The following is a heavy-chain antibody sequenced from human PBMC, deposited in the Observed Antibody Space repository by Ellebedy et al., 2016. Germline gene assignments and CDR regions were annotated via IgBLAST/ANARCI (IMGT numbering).Heavy chain of an antibody. J-gene: IGHJ4*02. CDR2: IYYGGST. Sequence: SETLSLTCAVYGGAFSGYYWGWIRQPPGKGLEWIGSIYYGGSTYYNQSLKSRVTISVDTSKNQFSLKLSSVTAADTAVYYCARHPLEWLVGPMYFDYWGQGTLVTVSS. D-gene: IGHD6-19*01. CDR1: GGAFSGYY. CDR3: ARHPLEWLVGPMYFDY. V-gene: IGHV4-39*01.